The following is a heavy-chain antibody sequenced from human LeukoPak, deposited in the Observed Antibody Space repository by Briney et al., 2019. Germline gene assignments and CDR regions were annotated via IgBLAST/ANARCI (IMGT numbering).Heavy chain of an antibody. D-gene: IGHD1-26*01. Sequence: GGSLRLSCAASGFTFRSHGMHWVRQAPGKGLEWVAFIWYDGSNKYYTDSVKGRFTISGDNSKNTLYLQMNSLRAEDTAVYYCAGGRATSYFDYWGQGALVTISS. CDR3: AGGRATSYFDY. J-gene: IGHJ4*02. V-gene: IGHV3-33*08. CDR2: IWYDGSNK. CDR1: GFTFRSHG.